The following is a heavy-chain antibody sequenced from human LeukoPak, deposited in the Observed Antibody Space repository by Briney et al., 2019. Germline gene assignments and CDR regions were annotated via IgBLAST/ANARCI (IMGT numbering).Heavy chain of an antibody. V-gene: IGHV3-48*03. CDR3: ARDYNFDC. Sequence: PGGSLRLSCAASGFTFSSYEMTWVRQAPGKGLEWISYISSSGSAIYYADSVKGRFTISRDNAKNSLYLQMNSLKAEDTAVYYCARDYNFDCWGQGTLVTVSS. CDR1: GFTFSSYE. CDR2: ISSSGSAI. J-gene: IGHJ4*02.